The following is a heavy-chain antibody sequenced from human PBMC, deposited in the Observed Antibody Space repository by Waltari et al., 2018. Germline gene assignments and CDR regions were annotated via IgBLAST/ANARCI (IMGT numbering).Heavy chain of an antibody. CDR3: ARDQRFLESLYPYYYALDA. D-gene: IGHD3-3*01. CDR1: NFYISDGYY. CDR2: IYHSGTT. J-gene: IGHJ6*02. Sequence: QVQLQESGPGLVKPSETLSLTCAVSNFYISDGYYWGWLRQSPGKGLAWIGSIYHSGTTHYNPSLESRVTISVDRSRNQFSLKVTSVSAADTAVYFCARDQRFLESLYPYYYALDAWGRGITVTVSS. V-gene: IGHV4-38-2*02.